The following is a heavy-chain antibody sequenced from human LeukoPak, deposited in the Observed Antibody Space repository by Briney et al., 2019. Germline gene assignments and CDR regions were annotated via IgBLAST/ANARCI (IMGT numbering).Heavy chain of an antibody. CDR3: ARRWNYGRNYYIDV. Sequence: MTSETLPLICAVYGRSFSHYYWRWIRQSPGMGLEWIGEINDSGTINYNPSLMSRVTISLDKSKNQFSLRLSSATAADTAVYYCARRWNYGRNYYIDVWGKGATVSVSS. D-gene: IGHD1-7*01. J-gene: IGHJ6*03. CDR1: GRSFSHYY. V-gene: IGHV4-34*01. CDR2: INDSGTI.